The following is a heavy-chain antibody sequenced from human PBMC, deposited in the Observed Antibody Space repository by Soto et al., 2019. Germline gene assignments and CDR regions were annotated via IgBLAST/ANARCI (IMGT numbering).Heavy chain of an antibody. J-gene: IGHJ4*02. CDR2: INPNSGGT. CDR1: GNTFTYRY. D-gene: IGHD6-13*01. CDR3: ARDKTIAAAGIFDC. V-gene: IGHV1-2*04. Sequence: ASVKVSCKALGNTFTYRYLHWVRQAPGQGLEWMGWINPNSGGTNYAQKFQGWVTMTRDTSISTAYMELSRLRSDDTAVYYCARDKTIAAAGIFDCWGQGTLVTVSS.